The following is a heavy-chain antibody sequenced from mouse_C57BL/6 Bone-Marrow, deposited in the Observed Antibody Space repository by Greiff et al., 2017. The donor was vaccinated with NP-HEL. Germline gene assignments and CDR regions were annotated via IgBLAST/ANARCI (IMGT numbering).Heavy chain of an antibody. CDR2: IWWVADY. CDR1: GFSLSTVGLG. D-gene: IGHD1-1*01. J-gene: IGHJ2*01. Sequence: QVQLKESGPGILQPSQTLSLTCSFTGFSLSTVGLGVGWIRQPSGKGLEWLALIWWVADYYSNPALKSRLTISKDTSKNQVFLKIANVDTADTATYYCARIEEITTVVEYYFDYWGQGTTLTVSS. CDR3: ARIEEITTVVEYYFDY. V-gene: IGHV8-8*01.